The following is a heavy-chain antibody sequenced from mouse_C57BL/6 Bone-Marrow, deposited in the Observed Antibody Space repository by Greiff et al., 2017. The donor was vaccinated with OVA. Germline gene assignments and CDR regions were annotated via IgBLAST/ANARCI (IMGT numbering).Heavy chain of an antibody. CDR2: IDPANDNT. CDR3: ARGNFGSSFYAMDY. D-gene: IGHD1-1*01. CDR1: GFNIKNTY. J-gene: IGHJ4*01. V-gene: IGHV14-3*01. Sequence: VQLQQSVAELVRPGASVKLSCTASGFNIKNTYMHWVKQRPEQGLEWIGRIDPANDNTKYAPKFQGKATMTADTSSNTAYLQLSSLSSEDTAVYCCARGNFGSSFYAMDYWCQGTSVTVSS.